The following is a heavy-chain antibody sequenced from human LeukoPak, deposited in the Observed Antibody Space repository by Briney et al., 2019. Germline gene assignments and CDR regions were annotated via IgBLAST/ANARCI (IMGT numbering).Heavy chain of an antibody. Sequence: ASVEVSCKASGYTFTSYYMHWVRQAPGQGLEWMGLINPTGGSTGYAQKFQGRVTMTRDMSTSTDYMELSSLRSEDTAIYYCARDNSVGDNAWWFDPWGQGTLVTVSS. V-gene: IGHV1-46*01. CDR1: GYTFTSYY. J-gene: IGHJ5*02. D-gene: IGHD1-26*01. CDR3: ARDNSVGDNAWWFDP. CDR2: INPTGGST.